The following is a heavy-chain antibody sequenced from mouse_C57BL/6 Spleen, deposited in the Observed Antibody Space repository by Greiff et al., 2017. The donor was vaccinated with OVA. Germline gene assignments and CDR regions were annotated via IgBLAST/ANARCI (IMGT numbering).Heavy chain of an antibody. CDR3: ARSAGDDYAMDY. CDR1: GYTFTSYW. J-gene: IGHJ4*01. CDR2: IDPNSGGT. D-gene: IGHD1-2*01. Sequence: QVQLQQPGAELVKPGASVKLSCKASGYTFTSYWLHWVKQRPGRGLAWIGRIDPNSGGTKYYEKFKSKATLTVDKPASTTYRQLSSLTSEDSAVYYCARSAGDDYAMDYWGQGTSGTVSS. V-gene: IGHV1-72*01.